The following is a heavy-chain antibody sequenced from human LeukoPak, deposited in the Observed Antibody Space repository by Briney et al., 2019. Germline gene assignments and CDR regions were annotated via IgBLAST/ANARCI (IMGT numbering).Heavy chain of an antibody. D-gene: IGHD3-10*01. CDR2: INHSGST. CDR3: ARRGPYYYGSGSYYRFDY. Sequence: SETLSLTCTVSGGSISSSSYYWGWIRQPPGKGLEWIGEINHSGSTNYNPSLKSRVTISVDTSKNQFSLKLSSVTAADTAVYYCARRGPYYYGSGSYYRFDYWGQGTLVTVSS. J-gene: IGHJ4*02. CDR1: GGSISSSSYY. V-gene: IGHV4-39*07.